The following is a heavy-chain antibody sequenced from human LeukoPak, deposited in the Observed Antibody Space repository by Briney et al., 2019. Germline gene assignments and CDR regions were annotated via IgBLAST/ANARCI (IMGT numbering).Heavy chain of an antibody. V-gene: IGHV4-59*01. Sequence: SETLSLTCTVSGSSISSYYWSWIRQPPGKGLEWIGYIYYSGSTNYNPSLKSRVTISVDTSKNQFSLKLSSVTAADTAVYYCARGTYYYDSSGLVDYWGQGTLVTVSS. CDR3: ARGTYYYDSSGLVDY. J-gene: IGHJ4*02. CDR2: IYYSGST. CDR1: GSSISSYY. D-gene: IGHD3-22*01.